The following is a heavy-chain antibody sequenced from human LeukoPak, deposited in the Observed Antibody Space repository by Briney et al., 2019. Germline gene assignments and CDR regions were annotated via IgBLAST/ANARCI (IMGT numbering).Heavy chain of an antibody. CDR1: GFTFSSYG. D-gene: IGHD2-2*01. J-gene: IGHJ4*02. V-gene: IGHV3-30*18. Sequence: GRSLRLSCAASGFTFSSYGMHWVRQAPGKGLEWVAVISYDGRNKYYADSVKGRFTISRDNSKNTLYLQMNSLRAEDTAVYYCAKDHCSSTSCYFDYWGQGTLVTVSS. CDR3: AKDHCSSTSCYFDY. CDR2: ISYDGRNK.